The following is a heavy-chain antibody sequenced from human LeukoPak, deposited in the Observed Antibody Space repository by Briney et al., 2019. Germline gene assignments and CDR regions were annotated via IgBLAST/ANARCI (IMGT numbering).Heavy chain of an antibody. CDR2: ISGSGGST. J-gene: IGHJ5*02. CDR1: GFTFSNYV. Sequence: GGSLRLSCAASGFTFSNYVMSWVRQAPGKGLEWVSTISGSGGSTYYADSVKGRFTISRDNSKNSLYLQMNSLRAEDTAVYYCAREEGYCSSTSCYHWFDPWGQGTLVTVSS. CDR3: AREEGYCSSTSCYHWFDP. D-gene: IGHD2-2*01. V-gene: IGHV3-23*01.